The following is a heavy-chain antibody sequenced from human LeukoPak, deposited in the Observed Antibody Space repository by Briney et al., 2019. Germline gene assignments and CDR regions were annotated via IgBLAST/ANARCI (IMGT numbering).Heavy chain of an antibody. Sequence: ASVKVSCKVSGYTLTELSMHWVRQAPGKGLEWMGGFDPEDGETIYAPKFQGRVTMTEDTSTDTAYMELSSLRSEDTAVYYCATSGPNGSGSYSIDYWGQGTLVTVSS. CDR3: ATSGPNGSGSYSIDY. CDR2: FDPEDGET. V-gene: IGHV1-24*01. J-gene: IGHJ4*02. D-gene: IGHD3-10*01. CDR1: GYTLTELS.